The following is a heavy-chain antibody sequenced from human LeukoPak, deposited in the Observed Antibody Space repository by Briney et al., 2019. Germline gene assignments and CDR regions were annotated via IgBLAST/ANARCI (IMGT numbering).Heavy chain of an antibody. Sequence: GGPLRLSCAASGFTFSDYSMNWVRQAPGKGLGWVSYISSSSSPIYYADSVKGRFTISRDNAKNTLCLQMNSLRAEDTAVYYCARDKPTAGYYGSGSYHSFEYWGQGTLVTVSS. CDR1: GFTFSDYS. V-gene: IGHV3-48*04. J-gene: IGHJ4*02. CDR3: ARDKPTAGYYGSGSYHSFEY. D-gene: IGHD3-10*01. CDR2: ISSSSSPI.